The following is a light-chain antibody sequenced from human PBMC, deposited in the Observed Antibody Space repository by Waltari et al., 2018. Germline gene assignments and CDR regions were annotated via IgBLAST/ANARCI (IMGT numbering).Light chain of an antibody. CDR3: CSYVRGNGIT. V-gene: IGLV2-23*02. CDR2: DVI. Sequence: QSALTQPASVSGSPGQSTHISCTGTTADFGGFAAVSWYQQYPGEHPTLIIFDVIWRPSGVSERFSGAKSGNTATLTISGLRPEDEAIYHCCSYVRGNGITFGGGTKLTVL. CDR1: TADFGGFAA. J-gene: IGLJ2*01.